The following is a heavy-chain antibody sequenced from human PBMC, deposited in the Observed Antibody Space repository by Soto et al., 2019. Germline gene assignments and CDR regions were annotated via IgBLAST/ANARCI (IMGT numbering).Heavy chain of an antibody. CDR1: GFTFSDYD. CDR3: ARNEGTFDP. J-gene: IGHJ5*02. Sequence: QVQLVESGGGLVKPGGSLRLSCAASGFTFSDYDMTWIRQAAGKGLEWVSYISTSGNIKYYAESVEGRFTISRDNAKNSLYLQMNSLRADDTAVYFCARNEGTFDPWGQGTLGTVSS. D-gene: IGHD1-1*01. CDR2: ISTSGNIK. V-gene: IGHV3-11*01.